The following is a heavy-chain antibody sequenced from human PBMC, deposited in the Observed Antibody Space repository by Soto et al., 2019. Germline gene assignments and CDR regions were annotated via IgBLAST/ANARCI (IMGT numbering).Heavy chain of an antibody. J-gene: IGHJ4*02. D-gene: IGHD2-15*01. CDR3: AKFLLHSPRYYFDY. CDR1: GFTFSSYA. Sequence: GGSLRLSCAASGFTFSSYAMSWVRQAPGKGLEWVSAISGSSGSTYYADSVKGRFTISRDNSKNTLYLQMNSLRAEDTAVYYCAKFLLHSPRYYFDYWGQGTLVTVSS. V-gene: IGHV3-23*01. CDR2: ISGSSGST.